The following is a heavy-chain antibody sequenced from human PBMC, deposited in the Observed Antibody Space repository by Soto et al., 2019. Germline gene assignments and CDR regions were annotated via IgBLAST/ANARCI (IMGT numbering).Heavy chain of an antibody. CDR2: VYNSGST. CDR3: ARYRREAVAGYTLDN. CDR1: GGSISSNY. J-gene: IGHJ4*02. D-gene: IGHD6-13*01. V-gene: IGHV4-59*01. Sequence: PSETLSLTCTVSGGSISSNYWTWIRQPPGKGLEWIGYVYNSGSTNYNPSLKSRVTISEDTSKSQFSLKVNSMTAADTAVYYCARYRREAVAGYTLDNWGQGILITVSS.